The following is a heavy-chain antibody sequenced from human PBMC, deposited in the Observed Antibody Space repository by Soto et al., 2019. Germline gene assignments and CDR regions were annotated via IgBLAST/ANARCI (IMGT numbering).Heavy chain of an antibody. Sequence: GGSLRLSCAASGFTFSSYGMHWVRQAPGKGLEWVAVISYDGSNKYYADSVKGRFTISRDNSKNTMYLQMNSLRAEDTAVYYCAKTQSYYDFWSGYYFLTTHNWNYEPHYYYGMDVWGQGTTVTVSS. CDR1: GFTFSSYG. CDR3: AKTQSYYDFWSGYYFLTTHNWNYEPHYYYGMDV. CDR2: ISYDGSNK. J-gene: IGHJ6*02. D-gene: IGHD3-3*01. V-gene: IGHV3-30*18.